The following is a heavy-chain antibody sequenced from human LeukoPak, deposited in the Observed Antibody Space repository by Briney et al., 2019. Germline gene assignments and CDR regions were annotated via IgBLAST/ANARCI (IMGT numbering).Heavy chain of an antibody. Sequence: VASVKVSCKASGGTFTTYNITWVRQAPGQGLEWMGGIIPIFAAANYTQYFQGRVTITAGKCTSTAYMELSSLRSEDTAVYYCATDRAHFGAFDIWGQGTMVTVSS. J-gene: IGHJ3*02. V-gene: IGHV1-69*06. CDR1: GGTFTTYN. D-gene: IGHD2/OR15-2a*01. CDR3: ATDRAHFGAFDI. CDR2: IIPIFAAA.